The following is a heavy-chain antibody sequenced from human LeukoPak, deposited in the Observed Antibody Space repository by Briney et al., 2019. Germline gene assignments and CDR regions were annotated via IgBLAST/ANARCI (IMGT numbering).Heavy chain of an antibody. CDR2: IYSSGST. CDR1: GDSISSATHY. Sequence: PSQTLSLTCAVSGDSISSATHYWSWIRQPPGKGLEWIGRIYSSGSTNYNPYLKSRVSISVDTSKNQFSLKLSSVTAADTAVYYWARFLNWVFDNWGQGTPVTVSS. D-gene: IGHD7-27*01. CDR3: ARFLNWVFDN. J-gene: IGHJ4*02. V-gene: IGHV4-61*02.